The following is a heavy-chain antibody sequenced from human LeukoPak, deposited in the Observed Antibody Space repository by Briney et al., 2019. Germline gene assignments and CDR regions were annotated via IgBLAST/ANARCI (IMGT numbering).Heavy chain of an antibody. CDR2: INPSGGST. Sequence: SVKVSCKASGYTFTSYCMHWVRQAPGQGLEWMGIINPSGGSTSYAQKFQGRVTMTRDTSTSTVYMELSSLRSEDTAVYYCARDPKVAAAGTRYFDLWGRGTLVTVSS. CDR3: ARDPKVAAAGTRYFDL. J-gene: IGHJ2*01. CDR1: GYTFTSYC. D-gene: IGHD6-13*01. V-gene: IGHV1-46*01.